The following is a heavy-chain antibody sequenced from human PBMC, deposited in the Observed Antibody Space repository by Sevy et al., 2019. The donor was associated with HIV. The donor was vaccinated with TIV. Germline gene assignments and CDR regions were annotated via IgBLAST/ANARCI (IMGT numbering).Heavy chain of an antibody. Sequence: GGSLRLSCAASRFTFSDYYMDWVRQAPGKGLEWVGRIRNNANSYTTDFAASVKGRFTISRDDSKNSLYLQMHSLKTDDTAKYYCARVMRRILWRSLDSWGQGTLVTVSS. V-gene: IGHV3-72*01. CDR1: RFTFSDYY. CDR3: ARVMRRILWRSLDS. D-gene: IGHD2-21*01. J-gene: IGHJ4*02. CDR2: IRNNANSYTT.